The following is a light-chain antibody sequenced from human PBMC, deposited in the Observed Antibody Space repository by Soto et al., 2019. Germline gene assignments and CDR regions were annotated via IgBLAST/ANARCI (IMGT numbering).Light chain of an antibody. J-gene: IGLJ1*01. CDR2: AVS. V-gene: IGLV2-14*01. CDR1: SSDVGGYND. CDR3: CSYTVSGTYV. Sequence: QSALTQPASVSGSPGQSITISCTGTSSDVGGYNDVSWYQQHPGKAPKLMIYAVSSRPPGVSNRFSGSKSGNTATLTISGLQAEDEADYYCCSYTVSGTYVFGTGTKVTVL.